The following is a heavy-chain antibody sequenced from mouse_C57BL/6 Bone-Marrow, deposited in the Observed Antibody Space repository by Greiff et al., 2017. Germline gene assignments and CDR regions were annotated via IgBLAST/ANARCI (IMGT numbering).Heavy chain of an antibody. Sequence: VKLMESGPELARPWASVKISCQAFYTFSRRVHFAIRDTNYWMQWVKQRPGQGLEWIGAIYPGNGNTSYNQKFKGNATLTADKSSNTAYIQLSSLTSEDSAFYYWAGRLYFALSFDYWGQGTLLT. CDR1: YTFSRRVH. J-gene: IGHJ3*01. D-gene: IGHD6-2*01. CDR3: SEDSAFYYWAGRLYFALSFDY. V-gene: IGHV1-87*01. CDR2: GQGLEWIG.